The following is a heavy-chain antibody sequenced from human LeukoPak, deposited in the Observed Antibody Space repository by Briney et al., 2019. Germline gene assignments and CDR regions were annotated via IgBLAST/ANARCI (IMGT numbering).Heavy chain of an antibody. CDR2: ISGSGGTT. V-gene: IGHV3-23*01. CDR1: EFTFSNYA. D-gene: IGHD5-12*01. J-gene: IGHJ4*02. CDR3: ARGRDSAWLCFDY. Sequence: PGGSLRLSCAAAEFTFSNYAMSWVRQAPGKGLEWVSGISGSGGTTYYADSVKGRFTISRDNSQSTLYLQMNSLRAEDTAVYYCARGRDSAWLCFDYWGQGTLVTVSS.